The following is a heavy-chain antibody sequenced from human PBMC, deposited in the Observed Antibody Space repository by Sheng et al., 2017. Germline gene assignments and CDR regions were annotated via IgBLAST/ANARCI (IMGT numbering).Heavy chain of an antibody. CDR2: IWYDGSNK. J-gene: IGHJ4*02. Sequence: QVQLVESGGGVVQPGRSLRLSCAASGFTFSSYGMHWVRQAPGKGLEWVAVIWYDGSNKYYADSVKGRFTISRDNSKNTLYLQMNSLRAEDTTVYYCASGVSGGPIDYWGQGTLVTV. V-gene: IGHV3-33*01. CDR3: ASGVSGGPIDY. D-gene: IGHD1-26*01. CDR1: GFTFSSYG.